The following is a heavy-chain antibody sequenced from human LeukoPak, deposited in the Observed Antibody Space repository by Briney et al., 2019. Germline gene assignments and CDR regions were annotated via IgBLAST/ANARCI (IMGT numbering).Heavy chain of an antibody. Sequence: ASVKVSCKASGGTFSSYAISWVRQAPGQGLEWMGGIIPIFGTANYAQKFQGRVTITADESTSTAYMELSSLRSEDTGVYYCASTPLHYDYVWGSYRPLDYWGQGTLVTVSS. CDR3: ASTPLHYDYVWGSYRPLDY. CDR1: GGTFSSYA. J-gene: IGHJ4*02. CDR2: IIPIFGTA. V-gene: IGHV1-69*13. D-gene: IGHD3-16*02.